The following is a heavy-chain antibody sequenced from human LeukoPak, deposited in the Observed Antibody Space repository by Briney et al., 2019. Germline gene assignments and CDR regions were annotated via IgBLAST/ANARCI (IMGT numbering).Heavy chain of an antibody. Sequence: SETLSLTCTVSRGSISSSSYYWGWIRQPPGKGLEWIGYISYTGSTNYNPSLKSRVALSIDTSKSQFSLNLRSVTAADTATYYCGRSKGSGNYFDSWGQGTLVTVSS. J-gene: IGHJ4*02. V-gene: IGHV4-61*05. CDR3: GRSKGSGNYFDS. CDR1: RGSISSSSYY. D-gene: IGHD3-10*01. CDR2: ISYTGST.